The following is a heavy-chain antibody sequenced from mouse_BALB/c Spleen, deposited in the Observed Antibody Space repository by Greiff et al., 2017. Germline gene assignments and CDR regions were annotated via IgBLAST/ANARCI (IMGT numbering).Heavy chain of an antibody. J-gene: IGHJ2*01. CDR2: IAPGSGST. CDR1: GYTFTSYW. V-gene: IGHV1S41*01. D-gene: IGHD1-1*01. CDR3: AGGISYVSLFDY. Sequence: DLVKPGASVKLSCKASGYTFTSYWINWIKQRPGQGLEWIGRIAPGSGSTYYNEMFKGKATLTVDTSSSTAYIQLSSLSSEDSAVYFCAGGISYVSLFDYWGQGTTLSDSS.